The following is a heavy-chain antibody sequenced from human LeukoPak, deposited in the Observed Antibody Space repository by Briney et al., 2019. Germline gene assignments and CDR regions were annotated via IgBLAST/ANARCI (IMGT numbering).Heavy chain of an antibody. CDR2: IYYSGSA. Sequence: SDTLSLTCTVSGGSITSSSYYWGWFRQPPGKGPQWFGSIYYSGSASYNPSLKSRVTISVDTSKNQFSLKLSSVTAADTAVYYCARVEKYTSSGPTDPWGQGTLVTVSS. CDR1: GGSITSSSYY. J-gene: IGHJ5*02. D-gene: IGHD6-13*01. V-gene: IGHV4-39*07. CDR3: ARVEKYTSSGPTDP.